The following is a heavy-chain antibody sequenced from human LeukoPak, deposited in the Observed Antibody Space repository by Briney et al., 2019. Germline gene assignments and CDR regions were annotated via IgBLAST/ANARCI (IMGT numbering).Heavy chain of an antibody. CDR1: GYTFTRHA. CDR2: INSGNGNT. V-gene: IGHV1-3*01. Sequence: VASVKVSCKASGYTFTRHAMLWVRQAPGQRPEWMGWINSGNGNTKYSQKFQGRVTITRDTSASTAYVELISLRSEDTAVYYCAREGQRLVLVDHHYGMDVWGQGTTVTVSS. D-gene: IGHD6-13*01. CDR3: AREGQRLVLVDHHYGMDV. J-gene: IGHJ6*02.